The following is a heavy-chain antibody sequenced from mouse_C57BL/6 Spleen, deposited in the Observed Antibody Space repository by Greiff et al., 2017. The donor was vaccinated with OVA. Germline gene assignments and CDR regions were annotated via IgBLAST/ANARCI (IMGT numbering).Heavy chain of an antibody. J-gene: IGHJ2*01. D-gene: IGHD1-1*01. V-gene: IGHV1-53*01. CDR3: ARSNYRGYFDY. CDR2: INPGNGGT. CDR1: GYTFTSYW. Sequence: QVQLQQSGPELVKPGASVKMSCKASGYTFTSYWMTWVKQRPGQGLEWIGDINPGNGGTNYNEKFKSKATLTVDKSSSTAYMQLSSLTSEDSAVYYCARSNYRGYFDYWGQGTTLTVSS.